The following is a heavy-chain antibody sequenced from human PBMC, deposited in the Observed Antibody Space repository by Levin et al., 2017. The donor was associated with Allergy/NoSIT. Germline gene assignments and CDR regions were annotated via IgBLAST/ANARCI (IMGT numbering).Heavy chain of an antibody. CDR1: GYSFTSYW. J-gene: IGHJ4*02. Sequence: GESLKISCKGSGYSFTSYWNGWVRQMPGKGLEWMGIIYPGDSDTKYGPSFQGQVTISADKSISTAYLQWSSLKASDTAMYYCAKVDAIAAGPFDYWGQGTLVTVSS. V-gene: IGHV5-51*01. CDR2: IYPGDSDT. CDR3: AKVDAIAAGPFDY. D-gene: IGHD6-25*01.